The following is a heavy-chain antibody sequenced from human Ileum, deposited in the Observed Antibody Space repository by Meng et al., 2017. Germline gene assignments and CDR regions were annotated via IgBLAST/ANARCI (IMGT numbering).Heavy chain of an antibody. J-gene: IGHJ4*02. CDR3: VRENYYDSSGHYFGDGYFDY. CDR2: TYHTGNT. CDR1: GGSVTNSSYY. Sequence: SETLSLTCTVSGGSVTNSSYYWGWIRQSPGKGLEWIGSTYHTGNTYDNPSLKSRFTISVDTSKNQFSLRLSSVTAADTAVYFCVRENYYDSSGHYFGDGYFDYWGQGTLVTVSS. V-gene: IGHV4-39*07. D-gene: IGHD3-22*01.